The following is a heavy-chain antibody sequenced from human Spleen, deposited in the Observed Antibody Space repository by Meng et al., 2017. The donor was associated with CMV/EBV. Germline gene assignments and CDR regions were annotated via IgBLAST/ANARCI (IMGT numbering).Heavy chain of an antibody. CDR3: ARVGLTGNGDC. D-gene: IGHD3-9*01. CDR1: GFTFSSFW. V-gene: IGHV3-7*01. CDR2: INEGGSEK. J-gene: IGHJ4*02. Sequence: ESLKISCAASGFTFSSFWMTWVRQAPGKGLEWVASINEGGSEKYYVDSVKGRFTISRDNAKNSLYLQMHSLRAEDTAVYYCARVGLTGNGDCWGQGTLVTVSS.